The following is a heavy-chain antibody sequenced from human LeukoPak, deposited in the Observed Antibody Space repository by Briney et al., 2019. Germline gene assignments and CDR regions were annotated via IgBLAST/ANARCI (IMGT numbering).Heavy chain of an antibody. Sequence: GGSLTHSCAASGFTFSSYAMHWFRQAPGKGLDGVAVISYDGSNKYYADSVKGRFTISRDNSKNTLYLQMNSLRAEDTAVYYCARDSPWCSGGSCHPLFWGQGTLVTVSS. CDR3: ARDSPWCSGGSCHPLF. CDR1: GFTFSSYA. CDR2: ISYDGSNK. J-gene: IGHJ4*02. D-gene: IGHD2-15*01. V-gene: IGHV3-30*04.